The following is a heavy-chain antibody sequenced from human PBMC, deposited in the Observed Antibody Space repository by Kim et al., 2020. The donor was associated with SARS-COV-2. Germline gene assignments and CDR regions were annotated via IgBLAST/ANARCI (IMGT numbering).Heavy chain of an antibody. CDR2: IYYSGST. Sequence: SETLSLTCTVSGGSISSYYWSWIRQPPGKGLEWIGYIYYSGSTNYNPSLKSRVTISVDTSKNQFSLKLSSVTAADTAGYYCARDTYYYDSSGYNYYYYGMDVWGQGTTVTVSS. D-gene: IGHD3-22*01. CDR3: ARDTYYYDSSGYNYYYYGMDV. CDR1: GGSISSYY. V-gene: IGHV4-59*01. J-gene: IGHJ6*02.